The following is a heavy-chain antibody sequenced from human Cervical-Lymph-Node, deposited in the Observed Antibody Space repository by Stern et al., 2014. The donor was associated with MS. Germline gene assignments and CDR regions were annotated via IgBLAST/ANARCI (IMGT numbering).Heavy chain of an antibody. J-gene: IGHJ4*02. Sequence: VQLVQSGPEVKKPGESLKISCKASGYSFTTYWIGWVRQMSGQGLEWLGIILPRDSDARLSPSFQGQVTISVDKSITTAYLQWSSLKASDSAMYYCARRGPAAEIDFWGQGTLVTVSS. CDR1: GYSFTTYW. CDR2: ILPRDSDA. CDR3: ARRGPAAEIDF. D-gene: IGHD6-13*01. V-gene: IGHV5-51*01.